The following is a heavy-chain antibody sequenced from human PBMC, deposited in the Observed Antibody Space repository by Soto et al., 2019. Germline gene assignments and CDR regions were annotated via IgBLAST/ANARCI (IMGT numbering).Heavy chain of an antibody. CDR1: GFTFSSYA. V-gene: IGHV3-23*01. Sequence: GGSLRLSCAASGFTFSSYAMSWVRQAPGKGLEWVSAISGSGGSTYYADSVKGRFTISRDNSKNTLYLRMNSLRAEDTAVYYCAKSGMVRGGADYWGQGTLVTVSS. CDR3: AKSGMVRGGADY. J-gene: IGHJ4*02. CDR2: ISGSGGST. D-gene: IGHD3-10*01.